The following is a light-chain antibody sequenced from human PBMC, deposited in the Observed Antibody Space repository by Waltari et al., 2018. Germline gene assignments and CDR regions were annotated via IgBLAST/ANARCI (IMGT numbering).Light chain of an antibody. CDR1: SSDVGGYNY. V-gene: IGLV2-14*03. Sequence: QSALTQPASVSGSPGQSITISCTGTSSDVGGYNYVPWYQHHPGKAPKIMIYDVNERPARVSNRFSGSKSGNTASLTISRLQAEDEADYYCSSYRRSDIVVFGGGTKLTVL. CDR2: DVN. CDR3: SSYRRSDIVV. J-gene: IGLJ2*01.